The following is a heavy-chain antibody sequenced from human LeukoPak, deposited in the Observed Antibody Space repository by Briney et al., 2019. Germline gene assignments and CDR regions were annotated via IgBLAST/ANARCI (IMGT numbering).Heavy chain of an antibody. Sequence: GGSLRLSCAASGFTFSSYGMHWVRQAPGKGLEWVAFIRYDGSNKYYADSVKGRFTISRDNSKNTLYLQMNGLRAEDTAVYYCAKDQGYGDYVDAFDIWGQGTMVTVSS. J-gene: IGHJ3*02. CDR3: AKDQGYGDYVDAFDI. CDR1: GFTFSSYG. CDR2: IRYDGSNK. V-gene: IGHV3-30*02. D-gene: IGHD4-17*01.